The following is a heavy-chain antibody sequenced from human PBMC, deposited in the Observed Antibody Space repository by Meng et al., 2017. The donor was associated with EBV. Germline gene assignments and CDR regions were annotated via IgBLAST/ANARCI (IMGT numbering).Heavy chain of an antibody. CDR1: GYTFTSYG. D-gene: IGHD3-22*01. J-gene: IGHJ4*02. CDR3: ARDGRLYDTPSPFDY. CDR2: ISAYNGNT. Sequence: LVQAGAEWKNPGASVKVSCKASGYTFTSYGISWVRQAPGQGLEWMGWISAYNGNTNYAQKLQGRVTMTTDTSTSTAYMELRSLRSDDTAVYYCARDGRLYDTPSPFDYWGQGTLVTVSS. V-gene: IGHV1-18*01.